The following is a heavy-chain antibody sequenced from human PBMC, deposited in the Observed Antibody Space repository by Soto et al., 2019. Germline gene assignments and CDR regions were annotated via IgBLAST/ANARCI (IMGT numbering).Heavy chain of an antibody. CDR3: ARGDY. CDR1: GFTFSSYV. V-gene: IGHV3-33*01. J-gene: IGHJ4*02. CDR2: IWYDGSNR. Sequence: QVQLVESGGGVVQPGRSPRLSCAASGFTFSSYVMHWVRQAPGKGLEWVAVIWYDGSNRYYVDSVKGRFTISRDNSKNTLYLQMNSLRDEDTAVYYCARGDYWGQGTLVTVSS.